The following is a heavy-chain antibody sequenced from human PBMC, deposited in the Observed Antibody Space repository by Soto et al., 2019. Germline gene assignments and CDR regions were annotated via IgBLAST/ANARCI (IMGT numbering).Heavy chain of an antibody. D-gene: IGHD2-2*01. J-gene: IGHJ3*01. V-gene: IGHV4-34*01. CDR1: GGSFSGYY. CDR2: ISHSGTT. CDR3: ARGECSSVYCFTRWALDF. Sequence: QVQLQQWGAGLLKPSETLSLTCEVHGGSFSGYYWTWIRQTPGKGLVWIGEISHSGTTNYQPSLTGRVSISADPAKKEFSLNLTSVAAADSGVSSCARGECSSVYCFTRWALDFWGQGTVVTVSS.